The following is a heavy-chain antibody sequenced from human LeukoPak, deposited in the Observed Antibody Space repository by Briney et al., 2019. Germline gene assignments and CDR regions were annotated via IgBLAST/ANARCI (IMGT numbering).Heavy chain of an antibody. D-gene: IGHD3-22*01. CDR1: GYTFTSYD. V-gene: IGHV1-8*01. CDR2: MNPNSGNT. CDR3: ARAYYYDSSGYGGADY. J-gene: IGHJ4*02. Sequence: ASVKVSCKASGYTFTSYDINWVQQATGQGLEWMGWMNPNSGNTGYAQKFQGRVTMARNTSISTAYMELSSLRSEDTAVYYCARAYYYDSSGYGGADYWGQGALVTVSS.